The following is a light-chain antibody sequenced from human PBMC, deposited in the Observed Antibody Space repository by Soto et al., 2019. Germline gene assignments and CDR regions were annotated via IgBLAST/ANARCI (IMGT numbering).Light chain of an antibody. CDR3: AAWDDSLNGFVM. Sequence: QSVLTQPPSASGTPGQRVTISCSGSTSNIGSNTVNWYQHLPGSAPKLLIHSDSQRPSGVPDRFSGSKSGTSASLAISGLQSEDEADYFCAAWDDSLNGFVMFGGGTKLTVL. J-gene: IGLJ3*02. CDR1: TSNIGSNT. V-gene: IGLV1-44*01. CDR2: SDS.